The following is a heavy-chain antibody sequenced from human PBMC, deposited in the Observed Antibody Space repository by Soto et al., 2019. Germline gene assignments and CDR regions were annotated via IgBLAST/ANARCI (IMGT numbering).Heavy chain of an antibody. Sequence: GGSLRLSCAASGFTFSSYAMSWVRQAPGKGLEWVSAISGSGGSTYYADSVKGRFTISRDNSKNTLYLQMNSLRAEDTAVYYCAKDRELVVIISPIDYWGQGTLVTVSS. CDR2: ISGSGGST. J-gene: IGHJ4*02. V-gene: IGHV3-23*01. CDR3: AKDRELVVIISPIDY. D-gene: IGHD3-3*01. CDR1: GFTFSSYA.